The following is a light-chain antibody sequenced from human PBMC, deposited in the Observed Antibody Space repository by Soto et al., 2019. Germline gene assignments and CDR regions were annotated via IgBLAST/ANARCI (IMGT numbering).Light chain of an antibody. J-gene: IGKJ1*01. V-gene: IGKV1-17*01. CDR1: QSISSY. CDR3: LQHNSYPWT. Sequence: DIQMTQSPSTLSASVGDRVTITCRARQSISSYLNWYQQKPGKAPKRLIYAASSLQSGVPSRFSGSGSGTEFTLTISSLQPEDFATYYCLQHNSYPWTFGQGTKADIK. CDR2: AAS.